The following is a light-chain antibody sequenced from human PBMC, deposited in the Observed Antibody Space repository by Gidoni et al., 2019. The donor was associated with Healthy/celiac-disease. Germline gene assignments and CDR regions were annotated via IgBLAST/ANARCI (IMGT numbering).Light chain of an antibody. Sequence: QSALTQPASVSGSPGQSMTISCTGTSSDVGGYNYVSWYQPQPGQAPKLMIYDVSNRPSGVSNRFSGSKSGNTASLTISGLQAEDEADYYCSSYTSSSTLFGGRTKLTVL. J-gene: IGLJ2*01. CDR3: SSYTSSSTL. CDR2: DVS. CDR1: SSDVGGYNY. V-gene: IGLV2-14*03.